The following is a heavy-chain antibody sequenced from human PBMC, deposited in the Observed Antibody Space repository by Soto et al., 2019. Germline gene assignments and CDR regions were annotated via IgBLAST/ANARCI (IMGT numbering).Heavy chain of an antibody. CDR2: IYPGDSDT. Sequence: GESLKISCKGSGYSFTSYWIGWVRQMPGKGLEWMGIIYPGDSDTRYSPSFQGQVTISADKSISTAYLQWSSLKASDTAMYYCARHSRYYYDSSGYPHYCGQGTLVPVSS. CDR1: GYSFTSYW. CDR3: ARHSRYYYDSSGYPHY. J-gene: IGHJ4*02. V-gene: IGHV5-51*01. D-gene: IGHD3-22*01.